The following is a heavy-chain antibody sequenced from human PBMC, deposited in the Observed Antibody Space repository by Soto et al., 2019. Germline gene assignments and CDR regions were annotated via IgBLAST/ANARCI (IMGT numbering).Heavy chain of an antibody. CDR1: GFTFDDYG. CDR3: ARTGTTFYYYYMDV. Sequence: GGSLRLSCAASGFTFDDYGMSWVRQAPGKGLEWVSGINWNGGSTGYADSVKGRFTISRDNAKNSLYLQMNSLRAEDTALYHCARTGTTFYYYYMDVWGKGTTVTVSS. J-gene: IGHJ6*03. D-gene: IGHD1-7*01. CDR2: INWNGGST. V-gene: IGHV3-20*01.